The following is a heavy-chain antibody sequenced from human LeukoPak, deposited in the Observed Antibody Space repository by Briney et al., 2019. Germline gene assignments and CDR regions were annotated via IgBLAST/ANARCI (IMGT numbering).Heavy chain of an antibody. CDR2: VKKDASEK. J-gene: IGHJ4*02. Sequence: GGSLRLSCAASGFTFSNNWMTWVRQAPGKGLEWVASVKKDASEKYYVDSVKGRFTISRDNAKNSLYLQMNSLRAEDTAVYYCAREGGNSESFDYWGQGTLVTVSS. CDR3: AREGGNSESFDY. CDR1: GFTFSNNW. V-gene: IGHV3-7*03. D-gene: IGHD4-23*01.